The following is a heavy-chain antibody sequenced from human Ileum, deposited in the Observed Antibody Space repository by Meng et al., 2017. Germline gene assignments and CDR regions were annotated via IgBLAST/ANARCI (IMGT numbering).Heavy chain of an antibody. V-gene: IGHV7-4-1*02. J-gene: IGHJ4*02. CDR3: AREPQRFDY. Sequence: QRQRVKSGAEVKKPGASVKVSCKASGYSFTSHDINWVRQAPGQGLEWMGWINTDTGNPTYAQGFTGRFVFSLDTSVSTAYLQISSLKTEDTVVYYCAREPQRFDYWGQGTLVTVSS. CDR1: GYSFTSHD. CDR2: INTDTGNP.